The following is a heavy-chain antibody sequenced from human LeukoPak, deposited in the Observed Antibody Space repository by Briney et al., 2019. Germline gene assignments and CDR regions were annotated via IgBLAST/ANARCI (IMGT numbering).Heavy chain of an antibody. J-gene: IGHJ4*02. Sequence: GGSLRLSCAASGFTFSNYSMNWVRQAPGKGLEWVSSISSGSSYIYYADSVKGRFTISRDNAKNSLYLQMNSLRAEDTAVYYCARGASSGWYFDYWGQGALVTVSS. V-gene: IGHV3-21*01. D-gene: IGHD6-19*01. CDR1: GFTFSNYS. CDR3: ARGASSGWYFDY. CDR2: ISSGSSYI.